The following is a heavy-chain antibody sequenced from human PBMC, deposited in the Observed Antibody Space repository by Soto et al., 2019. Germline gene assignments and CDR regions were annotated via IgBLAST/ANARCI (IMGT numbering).Heavy chain of an antibody. CDR3: AVAMVRGKRDYYMDV. CDR2: VYYSGST. CDR1: GGSISSGGYY. D-gene: IGHD3-10*01. Sequence: QVQLQESGPGLVKPSQTLSLTCTVSGGSISSGGYYWSWIRQHPGKGLEWIGYVYYSGSTYYNPSLKSRVTRSVDTSKNQFSLKLSSVTAADTAVYYCAVAMVRGKRDYYMDVWGKGTTVTVSS. J-gene: IGHJ6*03. V-gene: IGHV4-31*03.